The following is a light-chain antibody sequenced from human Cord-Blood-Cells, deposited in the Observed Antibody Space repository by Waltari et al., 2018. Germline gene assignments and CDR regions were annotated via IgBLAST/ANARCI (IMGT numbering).Light chain of an antibody. V-gene: IGLV2-23*02. CDR1: SSYVGSYNL. Sequence: QSALTQPAYVSGSPGQSITLSCTGTSSYVGSYNLVSWYQQHPGKAPKLMIYEVSKRPAGVSNRFSGSKSGNTASLTISGLQAEDEADYYCCSYAGSSAYVFGTGTKVTVL. CDR3: CSYAGSSAYV. J-gene: IGLJ1*01. CDR2: EVS.